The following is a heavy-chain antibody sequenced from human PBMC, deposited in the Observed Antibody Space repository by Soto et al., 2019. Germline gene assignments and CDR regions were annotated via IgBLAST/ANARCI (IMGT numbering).Heavy chain of an antibody. V-gene: IGHV4-4*02. Sequence: QVQLQESGPGLVEPSGTLSLTCVVSGASISTNNWWSWVRQPPGKGLEWIGEVYHSGSTNCNPSLKSRVTISIDKSKNQFSLRLTSMTAADTAVYYCAVPGAGDFDYWSQGTLVTVSS. CDR2: VYHSGST. D-gene: IGHD6-13*01. J-gene: IGHJ4*02. CDR3: AVPGAGDFDY. CDR1: GASISTNNW.